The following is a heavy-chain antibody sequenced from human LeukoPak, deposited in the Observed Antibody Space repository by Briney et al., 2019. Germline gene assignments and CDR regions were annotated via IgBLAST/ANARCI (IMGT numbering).Heavy chain of an antibody. V-gene: IGHV3-23*01. Sequence: TGGSLRLSCAASGFTFSSYAMSWVRQAPGKGLEWVSAISGSGGSTYYADSVKGRFTISRDNSKNTLYLQMNSLRAEDTAVYYCANHGYGYSYGMDVWGQGTTVTVSS. CDR1: GFTFSSYA. D-gene: IGHD5-18*01. J-gene: IGHJ6*02. CDR2: ISGSGGST. CDR3: ANHGYGYSYGMDV.